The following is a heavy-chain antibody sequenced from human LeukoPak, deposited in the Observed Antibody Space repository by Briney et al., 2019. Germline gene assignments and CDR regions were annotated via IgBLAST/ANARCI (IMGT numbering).Heavy chain of an antibody. CDR2: IYYSGST. V-gene: IGHV4-61*01. Sequence: SETLSLTCTVSGYSISSGYYWGWIRQPPGKGLEWIGYIYYSGSTNYNPSLKSRVTISVDTSKNQFSLKLSSVTAADTAVYYCVLRDYFDYWGQGTLVTVSS. J-gene: IGHJ4*02. D-gene: IGHD2-15*01. CDR1: GYSISSGYY. CDR3: VLRDYFDY.